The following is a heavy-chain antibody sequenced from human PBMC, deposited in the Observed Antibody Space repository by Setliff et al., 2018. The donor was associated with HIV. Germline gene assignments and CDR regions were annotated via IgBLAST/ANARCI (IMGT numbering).Heavy chain of an antibody. CDR1: GYTFTGHY. V-gene: IGHV1-2*06. J-gene: IGHJ3*02. CDR2: INPNSGGT. CDR3: ARDPGYKSTWYGVFDI. Sequence: ASVKVSCKASGYTFTGHYIHRVRQAPGQGLEWMGRINPNSGGTNYAQKFQGRVNMTRDTSISTTYMELSRLRSDDTAVYYCARDPGYKSTWYGVFDIWGQGTMVTVSS. D-gene: IGHD6-13*01.